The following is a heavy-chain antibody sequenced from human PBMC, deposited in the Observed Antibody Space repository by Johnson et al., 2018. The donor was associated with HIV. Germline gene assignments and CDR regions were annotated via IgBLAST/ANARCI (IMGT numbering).Heavy chain of an antibody. Sequence: EVQVVESGGGVVQPGRSLRLSCAASGFTFSSYWMHWVRQAPGKGLVWVSRINSDGSSTIYADSVKGRFTISRDNSKNTLYLQMNSLRAEDTAIYYCAKYRIVGPTRGSAFDIWGQGTMVTVSS. CDR2: INSDGSST. CDR3: AKYRIVGPTRGSAFDI. V-gene: IGHV3-74*02. CDR1: GFTFSSYW. J-gene: IGHJ3*02. D-gene: IGHD1-26*01.